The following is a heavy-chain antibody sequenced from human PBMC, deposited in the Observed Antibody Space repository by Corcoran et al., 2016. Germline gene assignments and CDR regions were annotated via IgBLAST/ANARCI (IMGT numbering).Heavy chain of an antibody. V-gene: IGHV3-30*18. J-gene: IGHJ4*02. CDR2: ISYDGSNK. Sequence: QVQLVESGGGVVQPGRSLRLSCAASGFTFSSYGMHWVRQAPGKGLEWVAVISYDGSNKYYADSEKGRFTISRDNSKNTLYLQMNSLRAEDTAVYYCAKDSFEYSSSPGDYWGQGTLVTVSS. CDR3: AKDSFEYSSSPGDY. D-gene: IGHD6-6*01. CDR1: GFTFSSYG.